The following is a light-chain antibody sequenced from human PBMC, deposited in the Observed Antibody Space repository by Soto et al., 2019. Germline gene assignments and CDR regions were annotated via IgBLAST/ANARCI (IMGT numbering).Light chain of an antibody. CDR2: DAF. Sequence: EIVLTQSPATLSLSPGERATLSCRASQSVRSYLAWSQQKPCQTPRLLIYDAFNSATGIPARFSGSGSGTDFTLTISSLETEDFAVDSCQQRGNWPNTFGTGTKVHI. CDR3: QQRGNWPNT. J-gene: IGKJ3*01. CDR1: QSVRSY. V-gene: IGKV3-11*01.